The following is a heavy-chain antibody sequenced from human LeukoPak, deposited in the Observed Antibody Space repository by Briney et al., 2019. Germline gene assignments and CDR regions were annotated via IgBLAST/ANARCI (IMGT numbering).Heavy chain of an antibody. J-gene: IGHJ4*02. Sequence: ASVKVSCKASGYTFTGYYMHWVRQAPGQGLEWMGWINPNSGGTNYAQKFQGRVTMTRDTSTSTVYMELSSLRSEDTAVYYCARENHITGTTGGLGYWGQGTLVTVSS. CDR3: ARENHITGTTGGLGY. D-gene: IGHD1-20*01. V-gene: IGHV1-2*02. CDR2: INPNSGGT. CDR1: GYTFTGYY.